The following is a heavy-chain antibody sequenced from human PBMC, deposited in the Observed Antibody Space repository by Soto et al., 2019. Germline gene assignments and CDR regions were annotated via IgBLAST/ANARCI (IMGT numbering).Heavy chain of an antibody. CDR3: AKTYYYGSGRGYFDC. Sequence: GGSLRLSCAASGFTFSSYAMSWVRQAPGKGLEWVSVISGGGGSTYYADSVKGRFTISRDNSKNTLLLQMNSLRADDTAVYYCAKTYYYGSGRGYFDCWGQGTLVTVSS. J-gene: IGHJ4*02. CDR1: GFTFSSYA. D-gene: IGHD3-10*01. V-gene: IGHV3-23*01. CDR2: ISGGGGST.